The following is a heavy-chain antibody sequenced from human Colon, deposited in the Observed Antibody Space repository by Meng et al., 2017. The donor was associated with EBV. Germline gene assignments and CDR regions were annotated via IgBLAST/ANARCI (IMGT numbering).Heavy chain of an antibody. J-gene: IGHJ4*02. CDR2: IYHSGST. Sequence: QVPLTGSGPGLGNLWGTRLFICAVLGASTGSSYWWTWVRQPPEKGLEWIGEIYHSGSTNYNPSLKSRLTLSVDKSKSQFSLELISVTAADTAVYYCARGRRFGSGRYALDYWGQGTLVTVSS. CDR3: ARGRRFGSGRYALDY. V-gene: IGHV4-4*02. D-gene: IGHD3-10*01. CDR1: GASTGSSYW.